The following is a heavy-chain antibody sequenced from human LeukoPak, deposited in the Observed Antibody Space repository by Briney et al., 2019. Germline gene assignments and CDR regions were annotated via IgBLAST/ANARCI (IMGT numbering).Heavy chain of an antibody. Sequence: PSETLSLTCTVSGGSISSGAYYWSWIRHPPGKGLEWIGYIYHSGSAYYNPSLKSRVTISVDTSKNQFSLKLSSVTAADTAVYYCARQAFGWAAGLSGGDYWGQGTLVTVSS. CDR2: IYHSGSA. V-gene: IGHV4-30-2*03. D-gene: IGHD3-10*01. CDR1: GGSISSGAYY. CDR3: ARQAFGWAAGLSGGDY. J-gene: IGHJ4*02.